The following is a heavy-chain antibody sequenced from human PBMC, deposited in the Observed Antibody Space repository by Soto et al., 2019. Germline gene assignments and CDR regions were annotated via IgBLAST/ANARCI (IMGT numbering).Heavy chain of an antibody. CDR1: GVSFSPNY. J-gene: IGHJ3*02. CDR3: ARSDVFVRKQSEVAFDI. Sequence: PAETLSLTCACSGVSFSPNYWSWVRQSPGKGLEWVGYIYYGGTTSYNPSLKNRVTISLGTSKSQFSLRLTSVTAADTAVYYCARSDVFVRKQSEVAFDIWGQGTMVTVSS. V-gene: IGHV4-59*08. CDR2: IYYGGTT. D-gene: IGHD3-3*01.